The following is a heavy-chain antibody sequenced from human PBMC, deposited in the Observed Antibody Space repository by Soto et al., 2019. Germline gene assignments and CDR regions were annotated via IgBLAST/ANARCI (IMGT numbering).Heavy chain of an antibody. Sequence: GGSLRLSCAASGFTFSSYGMHWVRQAPGKGLEWVAVISYDGSNKYYADSVKGRFTISRDNSKNTLYLQMNSLRAEDTAVYYCAKGGMVPSTYYFDYWGQGTLVTVSS. V-gene: IGHV3-30*18. CDR3: AKGGMVPSTYYFDY. D-gene: IGHD1-1*01. J-gene: IGHJ4*02. CDR1: GFTFSSYG. CDR2: ISYDGSNK.